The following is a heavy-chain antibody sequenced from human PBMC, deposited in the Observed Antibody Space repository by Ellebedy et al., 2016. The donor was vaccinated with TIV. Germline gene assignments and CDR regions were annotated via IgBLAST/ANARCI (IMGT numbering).Heavy chain of an antibody. J-gene: IGHJ4*02. Sequence: GESLKISXAASGFTFSSYSMNWVRQAPGKGLEWVSYISSSSSTIYYADSVKGRFTISRDNAKNSLYLQMNSLRAEDTAVYYCARDRPRRPPYYYGSGSYSGYWGQGTLVTVSS. D-gene: IGHD3-10*01. CDR3: ARDRPRRPPYYYGSGSYSGY. V-gene: IGHV3-48*04. CDR2: ISSSSSTI. CDR1: GFTFSSYS.